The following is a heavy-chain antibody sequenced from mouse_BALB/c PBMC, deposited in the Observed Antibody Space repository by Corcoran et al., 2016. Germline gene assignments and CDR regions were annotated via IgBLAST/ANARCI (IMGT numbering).Heavy chain of an antibody. Sequence: QIQLVQSGPELKKPGETVKISCKASGDTFTNYGMNWVKQAPGKGLKGMGWIDTYTGGPTYADDFKGRFAFSLETSASTAYLQINNLRNEDMATYFCARKAARDSSGYWFAYWGQGTPVTVSA. J-gene: IGHJ3*01. CDR2: IDTYTGGP. CDR3: ARKAARDSSGYWFAY. D-gene: IGHD3-2*01. CDR1: GDTFTNYG. V-gene: IGHV9-1*02.